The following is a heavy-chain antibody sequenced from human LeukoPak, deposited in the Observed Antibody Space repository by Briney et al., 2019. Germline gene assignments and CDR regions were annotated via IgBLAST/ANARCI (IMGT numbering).Heavy chain of an antibody. D-gene: IGHD4-17*01. V-gene: IGHV3-33*01. Sequence: GGSLRLSCAASGFTFSSYGMHWVRQAPGKGLEWVAVIWYDGSNKYYVDSVRGRFTISRDNSKNTLYLQMNSLRAEDTAVYYCARARTTGSSLDYWGQGTLVTVSS. CDR1: GFTFSSYG. J-gene: IGHJ4*02. CDR3: ARARTTGSSLDY. CDR2: IWYDGSNK.